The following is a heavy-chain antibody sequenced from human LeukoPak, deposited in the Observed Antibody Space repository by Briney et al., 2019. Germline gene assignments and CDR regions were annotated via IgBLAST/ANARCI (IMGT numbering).Heavy chain of an antibody. J-gene: IGHJ4*02. CDR3: AKDERKLWFGELTYYFDY. CDR1: GLTFSTSG. D-gene: IGHD3-10*01. CDR2: ISGSGGST. V-gene: IGHV3-23*01. Sequence: GGSLRLSCTASGLTFSTSGFNWVRQAPGKGLEWVSAISGSGGSTYYADSVKGRFTISRDNSKNTLYLQMNSLRAEDTAVYYCAKDERKLWFGELTYYFDYWGQGTLVTDPS.